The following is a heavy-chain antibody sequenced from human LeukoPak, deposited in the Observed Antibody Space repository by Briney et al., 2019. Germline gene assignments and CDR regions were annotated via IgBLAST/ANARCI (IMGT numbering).Heavy chain of an antibody. CDR1: GGSISSSSYY. Sequence: SETLSLTCTVSGGSISSSSYYWGWIRQPPGKGLEWIGSIYYSGSTYYNPSLKSRVTISVDTSKNQFSLKLSSVTAADTAAYYCARDPAYSSGWSGGYFDYWGQGTLVTVSS. D-gene: IGHD6-19*01. CDR2: IYYSGST. V-gene: IGHV4-39*07. J-gene: IGHJ4*02. CDR3: ARDPAYSSGWSGGYFDY.